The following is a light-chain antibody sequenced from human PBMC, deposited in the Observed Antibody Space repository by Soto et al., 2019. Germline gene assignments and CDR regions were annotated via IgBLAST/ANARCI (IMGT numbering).Light chain of an antibody. CDR3: AAWDDSLNGYV. Sequence: QSVLTQPPSVSGAPGQRVTISCTGSSSNIGAHYDVHWYQQLPGTAPKLLIYSNNQRPSGVPDRFSGSKSGTSASLAISGLQSEDEADYYCAAWDDSLNGYVFGTGTKLTVL. CDR2: SNN. J-gene: IGLJ1*01. V-gene: IGLV1-44*01. CDR1: SSNIGAHYD.